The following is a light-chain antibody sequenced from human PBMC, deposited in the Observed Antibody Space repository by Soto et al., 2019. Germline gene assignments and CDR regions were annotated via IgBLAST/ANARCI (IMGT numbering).Light chain of an antibody. V-gene: IGLV2-8*01. J-gene: IGLJ1*01. Sequence: QSALTQPASVSGSPGQSITISCTGTSSDVGGYNYVSWYQQHPGKAPKLMIYEVNKRPSGVPDRFSGSKSGNTASLTVSRLQAEDEADYYCSSYAGSNNFVFGTGTKVTVL. CDR1: SSDVGGYNY. CDR3: SSYAGSNNFV. CDR2: EVN.